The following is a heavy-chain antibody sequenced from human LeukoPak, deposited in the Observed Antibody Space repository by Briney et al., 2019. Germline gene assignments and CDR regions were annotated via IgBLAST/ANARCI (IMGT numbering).Heavy chain of an antibody. CDR1: GDSMSNGGYF. CDR3: ARGLPGARIPYHFDS. Sequence: NTSETLSLTCTVSGDSMSNGGYFWSWTRQHPGKGLEWIGYIYYTGSTTYNPSLQSRVTMSVDTSKNNFSLRLNPVTAADTAVYFCARGLPGARIPYHFDSWGQGTLVAVSS. J-gene: IGHJ4*02. V-gene: IGHV4-31*03. D-gene: IGHD1-1*01. CDR2: IYYTGST.